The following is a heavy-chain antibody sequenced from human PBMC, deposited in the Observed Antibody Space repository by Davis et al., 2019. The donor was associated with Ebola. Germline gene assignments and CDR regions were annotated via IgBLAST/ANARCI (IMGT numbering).Heavy chain of an antibody. V-gene: IGHV3-23*01. CDR2: ISGSGGST. CDR1: GFTFSSYA. Sequence: PGGSLRLSCAASGFTFSSYAMSWVRQAPGKGLEWVSAISGSGGSTYYADSVKGRFTISRDNSKNTLYLQMNSLRAEDTAVYYCAKDWSDYGDYAAFDYWGQGTLVTVSS. J-gene: IGHJ4*02. CDR3: AKDWSDYGDYAAFDY. D-gene: IGHD4-17*01.